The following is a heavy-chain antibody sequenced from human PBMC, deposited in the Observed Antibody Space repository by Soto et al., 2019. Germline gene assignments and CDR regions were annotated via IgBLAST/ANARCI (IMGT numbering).Heavy chain of an antibody. V-gene: IGHV4-34*01. CDR2: MSHRGGT. D-gene: IGHD1-1*01. Sequence: QVQLQQWGAGLLKPSETLSLTCAVYGGFVSSGSYYWSWIRQPPEKGLEWIGEMSHRGGTHFNPSLKRRVIISVDTSKNQFSLKMSSVTAADTALYYCARVERGTATTVVDAFDIWGPGTMVTVSS. CDR1: GGFVSSGSYY. J-gene: IGHJ3*02. CDR3: ARVERGTATTVVDAFDI.